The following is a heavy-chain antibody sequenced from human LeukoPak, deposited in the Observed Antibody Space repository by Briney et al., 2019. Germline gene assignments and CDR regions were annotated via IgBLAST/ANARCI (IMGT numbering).Heavy chain of an antibody. CDR2: IYYSGST. CDR3: AGGGQWLVYDF. D-gene: IGHD6-19*01. J-gene: IGHJ4*02. V-gene: IGHV4-59*01. Sequence: ASEALSLTCTVSGGSISSYYWSWIRQSPGKGLEWIGYIYYSGSTNYNPSLKSRVAISVDTSKNQFSLKLSSVTAADTAIYYCAGGGQWLVYDFWGQGTLVTVSS. CDR1: GGSISSYY.